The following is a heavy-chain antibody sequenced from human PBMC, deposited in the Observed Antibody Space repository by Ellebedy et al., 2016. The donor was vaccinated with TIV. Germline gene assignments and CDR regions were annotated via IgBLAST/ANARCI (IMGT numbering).Heavy chain of an antibody. CDR1: GFTFSNYG. CDR3: AKGYGSGTYWYSDY. D-gene: IGHD3-10*01. J-gene: IGHJ4*02. V-gene: IGHV3-30*18. Sequence: GESLKISCAASGFTFSNYGMHWVRQAPGKGLEWVAVTSNDGTRKYYADSVKGRFTVSRDNSRNTLYLQMNSLRVEDTAVFYCAKGYGSGTYWYSDYWGQGTLVTVSS. CDR2: TSNDGTRK.